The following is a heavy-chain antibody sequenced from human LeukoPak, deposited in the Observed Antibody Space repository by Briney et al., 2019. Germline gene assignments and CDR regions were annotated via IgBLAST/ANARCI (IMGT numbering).Heavy chain of an antibody. J-gene: IGHJ6*04. V-gene: IGHV4-34*01. CDR2: INHSGST. Sequence: SETLSLTCAVYGGSFSGYYWSWIRQPPGKGLEWIGEINHSGSTSYNPSLKSRVTISVDTSKNQFSLKLSSVTAADTAVYYCARERYLWFGELIYYYGMDVWGKGTTVTVSS. CDR1: GGSFSGYY. D-gene: IGHD3-10*01. CDR3: ARERYLWFGELIYYYGMDV.